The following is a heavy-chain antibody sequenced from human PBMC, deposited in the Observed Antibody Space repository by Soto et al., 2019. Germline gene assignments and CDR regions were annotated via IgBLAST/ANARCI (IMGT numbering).Heavy chain of an antibody. CDR3: ALSVARYFNGMAV. J-gene: IGHJ6*01. CDR2: TYYRSKWYN. V-gene: IGHV6-1*01. CDR1: GDSVSTNSAA. Sequence: SQTLSLTCAISGDSVSTNSAAWNWIRQSPSRGLEWLGRTYYRSKWYNDYAVSVKSRITINPDTSKNQFSLQLNSVTPEDTAVYYCALSVARYFNGMAVSENETTATVAS. D-gene: IGHD6-19*01.